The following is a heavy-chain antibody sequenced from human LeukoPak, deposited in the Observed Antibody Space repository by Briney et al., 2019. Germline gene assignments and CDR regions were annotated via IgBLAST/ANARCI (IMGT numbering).Heavy chain of an antibody. D-gene: IGHD1-26*01. J-gene: IGHJ4*02. Sequence: GGSLRLSCAASGFTFSNYWMSWVRQAPGKGLEWVANMNQDGSEKYYVDSVKGRFTISRDNAKNSLYLQMNNLRAEDTAVYYCARGGELLRPADYWGQGTLVTVSS. V-gene: IGHV3-7*01. CDR1: GFTFSNYW. CDR2: MNQDGSEK. CDR3: ARGGELLRPADY.